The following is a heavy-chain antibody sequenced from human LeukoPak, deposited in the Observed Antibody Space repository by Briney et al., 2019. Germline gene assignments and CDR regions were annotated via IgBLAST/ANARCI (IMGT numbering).Heavy chain of an antibody. D-gene: IGHD2-21*02. CDR3: ARCSGDCYYGFDI. CDR2: IHASGNT. V-gene: IGHV3-23*01. CDR1: GFTFSSYA. Sequence: PGGSLRLSCAASGFTFSSYAMSWVRQAPGKGLECVSLIHASGNTYFPDSVKGRFTVSRDNSKNTLYLQMNSLRAEDTAVYYCARCSGDCYYGFDIWGQGTMVTVSS. J-gene: IGHJ3*02.